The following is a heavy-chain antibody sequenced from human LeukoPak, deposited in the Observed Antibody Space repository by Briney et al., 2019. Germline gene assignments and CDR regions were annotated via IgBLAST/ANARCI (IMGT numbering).Heavy chain of an antibody. CDR2: IKKDGSEK. J-gene: IGHJ4*02. Sequence: GGSLRLSCAASGITFRSYWMSWVRQAPGKGLEWVANIKKDGSEKYYVDSVKGRFTISRDNAKTSLYLQMNSLRAEDTAVYYCARHLSGITGYTYGRGIDYWGQGTLVTVSS. D-gene: IGHD5-18*01. V-gene: IGHV3-7*01. CDR3: ARHLSGITGYTYGRGIDY. CDR1: GITFRSYW.